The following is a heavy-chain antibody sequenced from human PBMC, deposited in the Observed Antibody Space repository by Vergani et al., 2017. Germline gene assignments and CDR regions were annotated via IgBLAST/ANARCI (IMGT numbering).Heavy chain of an antibody. D-gene: IGHD6-13*01. Sequence: QVQLVESGGGLVKPGGSLRLSCAASGFTFSDYYMSWIRQAPGKGLEWIGSIYYSGSTYYNPSLKSRVTISVDTSKNQFSLKLSSVTAADTAVYYCARHGEQQRGVDYWGQGTLVTVSS. CDR3: ARHGEQQRGVDY. V-gene: IGHV4-38-2*01. J-gene: IGHJ4*02. CDR2: IYYSGST. CDR1: GFTFSDYY.